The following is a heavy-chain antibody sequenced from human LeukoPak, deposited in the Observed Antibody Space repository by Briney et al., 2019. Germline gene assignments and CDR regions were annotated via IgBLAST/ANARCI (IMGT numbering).Heavy chain of an antibody. CDR1: GFTFSSYG. CDR3: AKDGAAAGNFDH. CDR2: ISYDGSNK. Sequence: GRSLRLSCAASGFTFSSYGMHWVRQAPGKGLEWVAVISYDGSNKYYADSVKGRFTISRDNSKNTLYLQMNSLRAEDTAVYYCAKDGAAAGNFDHWGQGTLVTVSS. V-gene: IGHV3-30*18. J-gene: IGHJ4*02. D-gene: IGHD6-13*01.